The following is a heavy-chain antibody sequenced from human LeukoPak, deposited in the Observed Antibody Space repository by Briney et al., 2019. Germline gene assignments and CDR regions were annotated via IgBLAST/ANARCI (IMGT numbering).Heavy chain of an antibody. J-gene: IGHJ3*02. V-gene: IGHV4-39*07. D-gene: IGHD3-22*01. CDR2: IYYSGST. CDR1: GGSISSSSYY. CDR3: ARVTDYYDSSGYFVAFDI. Sequence: SETLFLTCTVSGGSISSSSYYWGWIRQPPGKGLEWIGSIYYSGSTYYNPSLKSRVTISVDTSKNQFSLKLSSVTAADTAVYYCARVTDYYDSSGYFVAFDIWGQGTMVTVSS.